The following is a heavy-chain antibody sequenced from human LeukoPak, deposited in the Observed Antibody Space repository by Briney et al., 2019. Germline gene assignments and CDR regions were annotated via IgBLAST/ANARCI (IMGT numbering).Heavy chain of an antibody. CDR3: ARDGYYYDSSGYYYVPYWFDP. CDR2: ISAYNGNT. Sequence: ASVTVSCKASGYTFTSYGISWVRQAPGQGLEWMGWISAYNGNTNYAQKLQGRVTMTTDTSTSTAYMELRSLRSDDTAVYYCARDGYYYDSSGYYYVPYWFDPWGQGTLVTVSS. CDR1: GYTFTSYG. V-gene: IGHV1-18*01. D-gene: IGHD3-22*01. J-gene: IGHJ5*02.